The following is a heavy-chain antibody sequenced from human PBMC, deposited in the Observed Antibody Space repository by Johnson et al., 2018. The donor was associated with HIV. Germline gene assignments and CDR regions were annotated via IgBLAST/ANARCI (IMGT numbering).Heavy chain of an antibody. J-gene: IGHJ3*02. CDR3: AKETPSSGGTFDI. D-gene: IGHD6-25*01. CDR1: GFTFSSYG. V-gene: IGHV3-30*02. CDR2: IRYDGSNK. Sequence: QVQLVESGGGVVQPGGSLRLSCAASGFTFSSYGMHWVRQAPGKGLEWVAFIRYDGSNKYYADSVKGRFTISRDNSKNTLYLQMNSLRAEDKAVYYCAKETPSSGGTFDIWGQGTMVTVSS.